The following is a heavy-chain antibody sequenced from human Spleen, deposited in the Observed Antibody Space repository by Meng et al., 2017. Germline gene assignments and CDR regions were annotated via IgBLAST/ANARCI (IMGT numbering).Heavy chain of an antibody. V-gene: IGHV3-15*01. CDR2: IKSKTDGGRT. CDR3: TTLQIPPPPGHDY. D-gene: IGHD2-2*02. Sequence: EGSLRLSCAASGFTFSNAWMSWVRQAPGKGLEWVGRIKSKTDGGRTDYAAPVKGRFTISRDDSKNALYLLLNSLKTEETAVYYSTTLQIPPPPGHDYWGQGTLVTVSS. CDR1: GFTFSNAW. J-gene: IGHJ4*02.